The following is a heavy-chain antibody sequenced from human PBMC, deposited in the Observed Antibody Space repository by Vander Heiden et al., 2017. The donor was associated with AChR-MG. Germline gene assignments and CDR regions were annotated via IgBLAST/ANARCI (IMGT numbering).Heavy chain of an antibody. J-gene: IGHJ5*02. CDR2: ISGSGGST. CDR3: AKATVVAATRWFDP. CDR1: GFPFGSYA. D-gene: IGHD2-15*01. Sequence: EVQLLESGGGLVQPGGSLRLTRAASGFPFGSYAMSWVRQAPGKGLEWVSAISGSGGSTYYADSVKGRFTISRDNSKNTLYLQMNSLRAEDTAVYYCAKATVVAATRWFDPWGQGTLVTVSS. V-gene: IGHV3-23*01.